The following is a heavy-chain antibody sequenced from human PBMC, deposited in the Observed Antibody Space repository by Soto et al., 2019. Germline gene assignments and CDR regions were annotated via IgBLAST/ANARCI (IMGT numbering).Heavy chain of an antibody. CDR2: IYYSGST. CDR1: GGSISSGGYY. Sequence: QVQLQESGPGLVKPSQTLSLTCTVSGGSISSGGYYWSWIRQHPGKGLEWIGYIYYSGSTYYNPSLQSRVTISVDTSKNQFSLKLSSVTAADTAVYYCARTGEPWILGYYFDYWGQGTLVTVSS. V-gene: IGHV4-31*03. CDR3: ARTGEPWILGYYFDY. D-gene: IGHD2-2*03. J-gene: IGHJ4*02.